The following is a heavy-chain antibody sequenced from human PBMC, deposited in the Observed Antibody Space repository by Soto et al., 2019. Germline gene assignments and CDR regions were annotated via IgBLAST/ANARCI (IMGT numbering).Heavy chain of an antibody. CDR1: GFSFSSYS. J-gene: IGHJ4*02. D-gene: IGHD2-21*02. CDR3: VRHTGPDCYLIGV. CDR2: ISSSSTAI. V-gene: IGHV3-21*01. Sequence: GSLRLSCAASGFSFSSYSMNWVRQAPGKGLEWVSSISSSSTAIFYGDSVKGRFIISRDNAENSLYLQMNSLRAEDTAVYYFVRHTGPDCYLIGVWGLGSLDTGSS.